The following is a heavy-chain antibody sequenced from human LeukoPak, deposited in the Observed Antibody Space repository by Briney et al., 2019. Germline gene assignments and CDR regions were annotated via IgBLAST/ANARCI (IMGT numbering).Heavy chain of an antibody. Sequence: ASVGVSCKASGDTFTGYYMHWVRQAPGQGLEWMGWINPNSGGTNYAQKFQGRVTMTRDTSISTAYMELSRLISDDTAVYYCAREVGGAASPLDPWGQGTLVTVSS. CDR1: GDTFTGYY. D-gene: IGHD3-16*01. V-gene: IGHV1-2*02. J-gene: IGHJ5*02. CDR2: INPNSGGT. CDR3: AREVGGAASPLDP.